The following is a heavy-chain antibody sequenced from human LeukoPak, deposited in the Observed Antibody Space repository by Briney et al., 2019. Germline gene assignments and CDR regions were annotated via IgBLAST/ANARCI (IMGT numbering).Heavy chain of an antibody. CDR3: RHIEYVAPDS. CDR2: VRSRDKNYAT. D-gene: IGHD2-21*01. J-gene: IGHJ4*02. V-gene: IGHV3-73*01. CDR1: GLGFAGSA. Sequence: GGSLRLSCAASGLGFAGSAVHWVRQTSGRGLEWIGCVRSRDKNYATIYGASARGRLTISRDDSRNTASLQMNSLNTEDTAVYYFRHIEYVAPDSWGQGTLVTVSS.